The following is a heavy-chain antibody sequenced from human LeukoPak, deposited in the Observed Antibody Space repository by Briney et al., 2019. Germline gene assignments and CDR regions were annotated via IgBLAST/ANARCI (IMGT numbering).Heavy chain of an antibody. CDR2: IKSKTDGGTT. CDR3: TTDRGVMVREIDY. D-gene: IGHD3-10*01. Sequence: AGGSLRLSCAASGFTFSNAWMSWVRQAPGKGLEWVGRIKSKTDGGTTDYAAPVKGRFTISRDDSKNTLYLQMNSLKTEDTAVYYCTTDRGVMVREIDYWGQGTLVTVSS. V-gene: IGHV3-15*01. CDR1: GFTFSNAW. J-gene: IGHJ4*02.